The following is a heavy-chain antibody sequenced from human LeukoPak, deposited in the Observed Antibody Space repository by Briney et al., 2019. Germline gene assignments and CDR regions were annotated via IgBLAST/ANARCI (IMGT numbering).Heavy chain of an antibody. CDR2: MNPNSGNT. D-gene: IGHD3-3*01. J-gene: IGHJ3*02. CDR3: ARGLGVRYDFWSGYLDAFDI. CDR1: GYTFTSYD. V-gene: IGHV1-8*03. Sequence: ASVKVSCKASGYTFTSYDINWVRQATGQGLEWMGWMNPNSGNTGYAQKFQGRVTITRNTSISTAYVELSSLRSEDTAVYYCARGLGVRYDFWSGYLDAFDIWGQGTMVTVSS.